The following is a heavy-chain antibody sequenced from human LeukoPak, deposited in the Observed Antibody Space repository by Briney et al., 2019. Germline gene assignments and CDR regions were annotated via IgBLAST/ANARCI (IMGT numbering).Heavy chain of an antibody. CDR3: SRSLDY. J-gene: IGHJ4*02. CDR2: IKQDGSEE. Sequence: GGSLRLSCAASGFPFSGYCMDWVRQAPGKGMEWVANIKQDGSEEYYADSVKGRFTISRDNAKNSLYLQMNSLRAEDTAVYYCSRSLDYWGQGALVTVSS. V-gene: IGHV3-7*01. CDR1: GFPFSGYC.